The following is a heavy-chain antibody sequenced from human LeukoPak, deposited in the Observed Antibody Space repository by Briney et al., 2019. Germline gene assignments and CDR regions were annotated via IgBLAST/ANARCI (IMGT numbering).Heavy chain of an antibody. Sequence: GGSLRLSCAASGFTFSSYSMNWVRQAPGKGLEWVSSFSSSSSCIYYADSVKGRFTISRDNAKNSLYLQMNSLRAEDTAVYYCASRVSSSWYKVYWGQGTLVTVSS. D-gene: IGHD6-13*01. J-gene: IGHJ4*02. CDR2: FSSSSSCI. V-gene: IGHV3-21*01. CDR3: ASRVSSSWYKVY. CDR1: GFTFSSYS.